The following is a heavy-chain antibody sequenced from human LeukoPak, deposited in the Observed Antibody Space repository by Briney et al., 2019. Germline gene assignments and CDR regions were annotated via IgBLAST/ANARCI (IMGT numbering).Heavy chain of an antibody. Sequence: SETLSLTCTVSGGSISDYYWSWMRQPPGKGLEWVGYIFKSQTTGYNPSLESRVTISQDTSRNQFSLKLSSVTAADTAVYYCARVPFYCSSTSCPLDYWGQGTLVTVSS. CDR2: IFKSQTT. V-gene: IGHV4-59*01. J-gene: IGHJ4*02. D-gene: IGHD2-2*01. CDR1: GGSISDYY. CDR3: ARVPFYCSSTSCPLDY.